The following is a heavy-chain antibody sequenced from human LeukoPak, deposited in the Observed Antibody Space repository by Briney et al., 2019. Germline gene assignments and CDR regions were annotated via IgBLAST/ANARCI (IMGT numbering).Heavy chain of an antibody. Sequence: GGSLRPSCAASGFTFSSYAMHWVRQAPGKGLEWVAVISYDGSNKYYADSVKGRFTISRDNSKNTLYLQMNSLRAEDTAVYYCARDPYSSSWYYFDYWGQGTLVTVSS. D-gene: IGHD6-13*01. V-gene: IGHV3-30-3*01. CDR1: GFTFSSYA. J-gene: IGHJ4*02. CDR2: ISYDGSNK. CDR3: ARDPYSSSWYYFDY.